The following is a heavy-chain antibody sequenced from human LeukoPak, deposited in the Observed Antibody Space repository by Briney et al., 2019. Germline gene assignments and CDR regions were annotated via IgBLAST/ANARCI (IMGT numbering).Heavy chain of an antibody. D-gene: IGHD3-22*01. Sequence: SVKVSCKASGGTFSSYAISWVRQAPGQGLEWMGRVIPIFGIANYAQKFQGRVTITADKSTSTAYMELSSLRSEDTAVYYCARDHYYDSSGYYSWFDPWGQGTLVTVSS. V-gene: IGHV1-69*04. CDR1: GGTFSSYA. CDR3: ARDHYYDSSGYYSWFDP. J-gene: IGHJ5*02. CDR2: VIPIFGIA.